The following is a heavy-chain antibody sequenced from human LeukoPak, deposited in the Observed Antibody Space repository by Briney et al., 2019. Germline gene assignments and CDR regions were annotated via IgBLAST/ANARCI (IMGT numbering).Heavy chain of an antibody. J-gene: IGHJ6*02. D-gene: IGHD1-1*01. CDR3: ASRVRGTSRDYYYYGMDV. CDR2: INPNSGGT. Sequence: ASVKVSCKASGYTFTGYYMHWVRQAPGQGREWMGWINPNSGGTNYAQKFQGRVTMTRDTSISTAYMELSRLRSDDTAVYYCASRVRGTSRDYYYYGMDVWGQGTTVTVSS. CDR1: GYTFTGYY. V-gene: IGHV1-2*02.